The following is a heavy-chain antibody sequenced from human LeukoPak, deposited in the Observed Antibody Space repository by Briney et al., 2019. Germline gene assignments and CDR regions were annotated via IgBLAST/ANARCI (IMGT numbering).Heavy chain of an antibody. CDR2: FHYDGNDK. CDR1: GFTFSNYG. J-gene: IGHJ4*02. V-gene: IGHV3-30*02. CDR3: ARPNIAAAGLFEY. Sequence: GGSLRLSCVASGFTFSNYGMHWVRQVPGKGLEWVAFFHYDGNDKYYADSVKGRFTISRDNSKNTLHLQMNSLRPEDAAVYYCARPNIAAAGLFEYWGQGTLVTVSS. D-gene: IGHD6-13*01.